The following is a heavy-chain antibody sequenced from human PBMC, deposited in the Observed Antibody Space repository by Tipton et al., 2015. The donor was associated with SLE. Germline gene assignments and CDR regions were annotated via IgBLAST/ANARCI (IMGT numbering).Heavy chain of an antibody. CDR3: ARYKTRGSAFDI. Sequence: LRLSCTVSGGSISSSSYYWGWIRQPPGKGLEWIGSIYYSGSTNYNPSLKSRVTISVDTSKNQFSLKLSSVTAADTAVYYCARYKTRGSAFDIWGQGTMVTVSS. CDR2: IYYSGST. J-gene: IGHJ3*02. D-gene: IGHD1-1*01. CDR1: GGSISSSSYY. V-gene: IGHV4-39*07.